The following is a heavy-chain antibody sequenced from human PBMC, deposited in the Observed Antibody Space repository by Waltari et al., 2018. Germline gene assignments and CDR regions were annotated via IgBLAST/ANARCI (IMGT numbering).Heavy chain of an antibody. CDR3: ARGGWSLDV. CDR1: GGSISGYY. Sequence: QLQLQESGPGLVKPSETLSLTCAVSGGSISGYYWSWIRQPPGKGLEWIGRISGSGWGTDYNPSLTSRVTISTDTSKNQFSLKLNPVTAADTAVYYCARGGWSLDVWGRGVLVTVSS. J-gene: IGHJ4*02. D-gene: IGHD2-21*01. CDR2: ISGSGWGT. V-gene: IGHV4-4*07.